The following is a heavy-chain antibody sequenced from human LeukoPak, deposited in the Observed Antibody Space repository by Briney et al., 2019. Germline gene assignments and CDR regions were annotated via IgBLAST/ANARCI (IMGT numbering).Heavy chain of an antibody. D-gene: IGHD5-24*01. Sequence: PGVSLTLSCTASGFTFSSYDVLWIRQAPGKGLEWVAYIWDDGSNKYYTDSVKGRFTISRDNSKNTLYLQMNSLRAEVTAVYYCARGGPRRDGYKWVCFDYWGQGTLVTVSS. CDR3: ARGGPRRDGYKWVCFDY. V-gene: IGHV3-30*02. CDR2: IWDDGSNK. CDR1: GFTFSSYD. J-gene: IGHJ4*02.